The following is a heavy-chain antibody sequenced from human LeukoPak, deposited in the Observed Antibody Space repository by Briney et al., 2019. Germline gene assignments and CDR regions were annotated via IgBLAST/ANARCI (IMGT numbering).Heavy chain of an antibody. CDR2: ISGSDGST. J-gene: IGHJ4*02. Sequence: PGGSLRLSCAASGFTFSTCLMSWVRQAPGKGMEWVSTISGSDGSTYYADSVKGRFTISRDNSKNTLFLQMNSMRAEDTAIYYCAKRPHCTGPGCYLIEYWGQGTLVTVSS. CDR3: AKRPHCTGPGCYLIEY. V-gene: IGHV3-23*01. D-gene: IGHD2-15*01. CDR1: GFTFSTCL.